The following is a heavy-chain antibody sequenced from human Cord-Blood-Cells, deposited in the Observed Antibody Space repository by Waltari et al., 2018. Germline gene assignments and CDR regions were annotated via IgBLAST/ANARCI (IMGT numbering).Heavy chain of an antibody. V-gene: IGHV1-69*01. CDR3: AREVQYYDFWSGYYYFDY. D-gene: IGHD3-3*01. J-gene: IGHJ4*02. CDR1: GGTFSSYA. CDR2: IIPIFGTA. Sequence: QVQLVQSGAEVKKPGSSVKVSCKASGGTFSSYAISWVRQAPGQGLEWMGGIIPIFGTANYAQKVQGRVTITADESTSTAYMELSSLRSEDTAVYYCAREVQYYDFWSGYYYFDYWGQGTLVTVSS.